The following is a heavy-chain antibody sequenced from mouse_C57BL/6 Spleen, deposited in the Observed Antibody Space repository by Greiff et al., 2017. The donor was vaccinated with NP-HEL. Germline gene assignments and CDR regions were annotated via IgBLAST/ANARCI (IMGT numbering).Heavy chain of an antibody. V-gene: IGHV14-4*01. Sequence: EVQLQQSGAELVRPGASVKLSRTASGFNIKDDYMHWVKQRPEQGLEWIGWIDPENGDTEYASKFQGKATITADTSSNTAYLQLSSLTSEDTAVYYCTTLRGYAMDYWGQGTSVTVSS. J-gene: IGHJ4*01. CDR1: GFNIKDDY. CDR3: TTLRGYAMDY. CDR2: IDPENGDT.